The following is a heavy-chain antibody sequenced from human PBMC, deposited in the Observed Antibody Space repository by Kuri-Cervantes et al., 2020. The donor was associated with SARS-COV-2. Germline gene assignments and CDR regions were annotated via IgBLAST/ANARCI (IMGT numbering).Heavy chain of an antibody. CDR1: GFTSSDYA. J-gene: IGHJ3*02. CDR2: ISDDGKKR. V-gene: IGHV3-30*04. Sequence: GESLKISCAASGFTSSDYAMNWVRQAPGKGLEWVAVISDDGKKRYYADSVKGRFTISRDNAKNSLYLQMNSLRAEDTAVYYCARVCRSSWYFAFDIWGQGTMVTVSS. D-gene: IGHD6-13*01. CDR3: ARVCRSSWYFAFDI.